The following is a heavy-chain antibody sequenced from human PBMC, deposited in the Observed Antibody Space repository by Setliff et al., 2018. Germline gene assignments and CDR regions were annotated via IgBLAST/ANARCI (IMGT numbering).Heavy chain of an antibody. V-gene: IGHV1-18*01. D-gene: IGHD6-6*01. CDR2: ISTYDGDR. Sequence: ASVKVSCKASGYTFSSYGISWVRQAPGQGLEWVAWISTYDGDRKFGESFQDRVTLTRDTSISTAYMELSRLRSDDTAVYYCARDLYSSSPYYYYYYMDVWGKGTTVTV. CDR3: ARDLYSSSPYYYYYYMDV. J-gene: IGHJ6*03. CDR1: GYTFSSYG.